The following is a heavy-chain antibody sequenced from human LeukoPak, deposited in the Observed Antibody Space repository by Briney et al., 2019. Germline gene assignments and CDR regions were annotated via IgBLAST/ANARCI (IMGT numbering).Heavy chain of an antibody. J-gene: IGHJ5*02. CDR1: GGSISNYY. CDR2: FYLTGNT. V-gene: IGHV4-4*07. CDR3: ARDLDFGVVSTSGDWFDP. Sequence: SETLSLTCTVSGGSISNYYWSWIRQPAGKGLEWIGRFYLTGNTNYNPSLKSRVTMSVDTSKNQFSLKLSSVTAADTAVYYCARDLDFGVVSTSGDWFDPWGQGTLVTVSS. D-gene: IGHD3-3*01.